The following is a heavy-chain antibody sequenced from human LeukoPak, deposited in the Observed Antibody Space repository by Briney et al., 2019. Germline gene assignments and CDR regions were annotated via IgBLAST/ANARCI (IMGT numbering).Heavy chain of an antibody. CDR3: ARITYYYGSGSYLGAFDI. CDR1: GGTFSSYA. CDR2: IIPILGIA. D-gene: IGHD3-10*01. J-gene: IGHJ3*02. V-gene: IGHV1-69*04. Sequence: SVKVSCKASGGTFSSYAISWVRQAPGQGLEWMGRIIPILGIANYAQKFQGRVTITVDKSTSTAYMELSSLRSEDTAVYYCARITYYYGSGSYLGAFDIWGQGTMVTVSS.